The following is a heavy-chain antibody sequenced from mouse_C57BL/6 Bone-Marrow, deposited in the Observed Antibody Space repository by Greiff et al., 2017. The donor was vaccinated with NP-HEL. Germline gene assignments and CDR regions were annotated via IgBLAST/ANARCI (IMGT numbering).Heavy chain of an antibody. Sequence: QVQLQQSGAELVKPGASVKLSCKASGYTFTSYWMQWVKQRPGQGLEWIGEIDPSDSYTNYNQKFTGKATLTVDTSSSTAYMQLSSLTSEDSAVYYCARGWLLGNAWFAYWGQGTLVTVSA. D-gene: IGHD2-3*01. V-gene: IGHV1-50*01. CDR2: IDPSDSYT. CDR1: GYTFTSYW. CDR3: ARGWLLGNAWFAY. J-gene: IGHJ3*01.